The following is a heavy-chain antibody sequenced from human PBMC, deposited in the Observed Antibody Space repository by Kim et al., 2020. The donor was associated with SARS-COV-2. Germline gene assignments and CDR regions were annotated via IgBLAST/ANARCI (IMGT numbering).Heavy chain of an antibody. CDR2: INWNGGST. V-gene: IGHV3-20*01. CDR3: ARSPDGDYREYFDL. J-gene: IGHJ2*01. D-gene: IGHD4-17*01. CDR1: GFTFDDYG. Sequence: GGSLRLSCAASGFTFDDYGMSWVRQAPGKGLEWVSGINWNGGSTGYADSVKGRFTISRDNAKNSLYLQMNSLRAEDTALYHCARSPDGDYREYFDLWGRGTLVTVSS.